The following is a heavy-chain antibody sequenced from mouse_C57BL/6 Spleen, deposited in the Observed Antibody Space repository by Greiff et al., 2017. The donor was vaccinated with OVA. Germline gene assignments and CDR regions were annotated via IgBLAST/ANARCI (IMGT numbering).Heavy chain of an antibody. J-gene: IGHJ3*01. CDR2: IHPNSGST. CDR1: GYTFTSYW. V-gene: IGHV1-64*01. D-gene: IGHD2-4*01. Sequence: QVQLQQPGAELVKPGASVKLSCKASGYTFTSYWMHWVKQRPGQGLEWIGMIHPNSGSTNYNEKFKSKATLTVDKSSSTAYMQLSSLTSEDSAVYYCAREDDYDFAYWGQGTLVTVSA. CDR3: AREDDYDFAY.